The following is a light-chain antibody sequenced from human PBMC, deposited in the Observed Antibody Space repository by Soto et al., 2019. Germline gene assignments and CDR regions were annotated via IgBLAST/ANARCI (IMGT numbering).Light chain of an antibody. V-gene: IGKV1-5*03. CDR3: QQYNSYSGT. CDR2: NAS. J-gene: IGKJ1*01. Sequence: DLQRTQSHSTLSGSLGDRATSTCRASQSISSGLAWYQQKPGKAPKRLIYNASTLKSGVPSRFSGSGSGTEFTLTISSLQPDDFAAYYCQQYNSYSGTFGQGTKVDIK. CDR1: QSISSG.